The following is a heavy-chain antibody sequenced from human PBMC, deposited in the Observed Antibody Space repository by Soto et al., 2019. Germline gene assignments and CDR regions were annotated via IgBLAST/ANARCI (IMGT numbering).Heavy chain of an antibody. CDR1: GGTFSSYA. CDR3: ARGRGIAAAGKGHWFDP. Sequence: SVKVSCKASGGTFSSYAISWVRQAPGQGLEWMGGIIPIFGTANYAQKFQGRVTITADESTSTAYIELNSLRSEDTAVYYCARGRGIAAAGKGHWFDPWGQGTLVTVSS. J-gene: IGHJ5*02. V-gene: IGHV1-69*13. D-gene: IGHD6-13*01. CDR2: IIPIFGTA.